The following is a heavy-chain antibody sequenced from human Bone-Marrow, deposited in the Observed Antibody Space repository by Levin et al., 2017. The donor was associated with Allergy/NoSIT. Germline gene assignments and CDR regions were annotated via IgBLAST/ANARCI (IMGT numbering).Heavy chain of an antibody. CDR3: AGYSGTYYYYMDV. J-gene: IGHJ6*03. CDR1: GFSVTSNY. CDR2: IYSESSGSST. Sequence: GGSLRLSCAASGFSVTSNYMSWVRQAPGKGLEWVSVIYSESSGSSTYNADSVKGRFTISRDNYKNTLYLQMNSLRAEDTAVYYCAGYSGTYYYYMDVWGKGTTVTVS. V-gene: IGHV3-66*02. D-gene: IGHD1-26*01.